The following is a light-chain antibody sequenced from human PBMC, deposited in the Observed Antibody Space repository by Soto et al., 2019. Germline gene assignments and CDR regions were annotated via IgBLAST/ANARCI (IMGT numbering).Light chain of an antibody. CDR1: QSISSS. Sequence: IPMTQSPSSLSASVGDRVTITCRARQSISSSLNCYQQKPGKAPKLLIYAASSLQSGVPSRFSGSGSGTDFTLTISSLQPEDFATYYCQQSYSTPRYTFGQGTKLEIK. V-gene: IGKV1-39*01. CDR2: AAS. J-gene: IGKJ2*01. CDR3: QQSYSTPRYT.